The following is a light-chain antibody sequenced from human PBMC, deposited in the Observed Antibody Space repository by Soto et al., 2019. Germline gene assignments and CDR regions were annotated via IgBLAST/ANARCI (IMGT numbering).Light chain of an antibody. CDR1: QSVSKC. CDR2: DAS. Sequence: EIVLTQSPATLSLSPGERATLSCRASQSVSKCLAWYQQKPGQAPRLLIYDASARVTGIPARFSGSGSGTDFPLTISRLEPEDFAVYSCQQCSNWPPVTFGQGTRLEIK. J-gene: IGKJ5*01. CDR3: QQCSNWPPVT. V-gene: IGKV3-11*01.